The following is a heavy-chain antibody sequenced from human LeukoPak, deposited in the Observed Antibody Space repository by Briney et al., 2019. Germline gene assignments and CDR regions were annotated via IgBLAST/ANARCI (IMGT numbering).Heavy chain of an antibody. V-gene: IGHV3-23*01. D-gene: IGHD2-2*01. CDR1: GFTFSSYA. CDR2: ISGSGGNS. CDR3: AKRSRGYCSSTGCYFYGLDV. J-gene: IGHJ6*02. Sequence: PGGSLRLSCAASGFTFSSYAMSWVRQAPGKGLEWVSGISGSGGNSYYADSVKGRFTISRDNSKNTLYLQMNSLRAEDTALYYCAKRSRGYCSSTGCYFYGLDVWGQGTTVTVSS.